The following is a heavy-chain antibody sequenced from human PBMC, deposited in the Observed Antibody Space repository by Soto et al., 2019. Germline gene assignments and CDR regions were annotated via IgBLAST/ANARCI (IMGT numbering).Heavy chain of an antibody. CDR1: VFSFSSSW. J-gene: IGHJ6*02. V-gene: IGHV3-7*01. Sequence: PGGSMRLSCASSVFSFSSSWMSWVRQAPGKGLERVANKKEDGSRKYYADSVKVRVTMSRDTAMDTMYLQMNSLLAEDTAVYYCAREFSAFGMDVWGQGTTVTVSS. CDR2: KKEDGSRK. CDR3: AREFSAFGMDV.